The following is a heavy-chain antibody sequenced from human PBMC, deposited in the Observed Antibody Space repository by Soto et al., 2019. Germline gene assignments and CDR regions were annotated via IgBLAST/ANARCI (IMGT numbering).Heavy chain of an antibody. CDR2: IYYSGST. CDR3: ARWELDYGGNMGPFDY. V-gene: IGHV4-59*01. D-gene: IGHD4-17*01. CDR1: GGSISSYY. J-gene: IGHJ4*02. Sequence: SETLSLTCTVFGGSISSYYWSWIRQPPGKGLEWIGYIYYSGSTNYNPSLKSRVTISVDTSKNQFSLKLSSVTAADTAVYYCARWELDYGGNMGPFDYWGQGTLVTVSS.